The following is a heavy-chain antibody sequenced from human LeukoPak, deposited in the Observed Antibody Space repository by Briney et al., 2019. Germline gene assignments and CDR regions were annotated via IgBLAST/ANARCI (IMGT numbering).Heavy chain of an antibody. D-gene: IGHD6-13*01. Sequence: GESLKISCKGSGYSFTSYWIGWVRQLPGKGLEWMGIILPGDSDTRYSPSFQGQVTISADKSISTVYPQWSSLKASDTAMYYCARRGSSYFDYWGQGTLVTVSS. J-gene: IGHJ4*02. CDR2: ILPGDSDT. CDR3: ARRGSSYFDY. V-gene: IGHV5-51*01. CDR1: GYSFTSYW.